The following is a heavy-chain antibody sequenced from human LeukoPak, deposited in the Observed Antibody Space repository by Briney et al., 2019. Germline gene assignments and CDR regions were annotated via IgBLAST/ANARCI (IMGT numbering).Heavy chain of an antibody. CDR2: ISSSSSYI. J-gene: IGHJ3*02. CDR3: AREDTVGAFDI. V-gene: IGHV3-21*01. CDR1: GFTFSSYS. Sequence: GGSLRLSCAASGFTFSSYSMNWVRQAPGKGLEWVSSISSSSSYIYYADSVKGQFTISRDNAKNSLYLQMNSLRAEDTAVYYCAREDTVGAFDIWGQGTMVTVSS. D-gene: IGHD5-18*01.